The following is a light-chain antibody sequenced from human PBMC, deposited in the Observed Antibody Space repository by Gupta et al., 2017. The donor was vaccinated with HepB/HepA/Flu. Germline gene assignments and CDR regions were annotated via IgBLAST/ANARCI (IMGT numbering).Light chain of an antibody. J-gene: IGLJ2*01. V-gene: IGLV3-1*01. CDR3: QAWDSCIVV. CDR2: QDS. Sequence: SYELTQPPSVSVSPGQTARITCSGDKLGDKYACWYQQKPGQSPVLVTYQDSKRPSGIPERFSGSNSGNTATLTISGTQAMDEADYYCQAWDSCIVVFGGGTKLTVL. CDR1: KLGDKY.